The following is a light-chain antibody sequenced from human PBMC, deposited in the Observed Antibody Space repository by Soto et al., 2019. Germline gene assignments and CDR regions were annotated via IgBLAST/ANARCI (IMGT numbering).Light chain of an antibody. CDR3: QQYDNLPPLT. Sequence: DIPMTQSPSSLSASVGDRVTITCQASQDISNYLNWYQQKPGKAPKLLIYDASNLETGVPSSFSGSGSGTDFTFTITSLQPEDVATYYCQQYDNLPPLTFGPGTKVDIK. J-gene: IGKJ3*01. CDR2: DAS. CDR1: QDISNY. V-gene: IGKV1-33*01.